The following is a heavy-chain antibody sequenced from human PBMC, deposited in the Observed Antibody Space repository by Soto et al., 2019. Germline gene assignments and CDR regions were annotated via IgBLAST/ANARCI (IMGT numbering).Heavy chain of an antibody. V-gene: IGHV3-30-3*01. Sequence: GGSLRLSCAASGFTFSSYSMHWVRQAPGKGLEWVAVISFDGSNKYYADSVKGRFTISRDNSKNTLYLQMNSLRAEDTAVYYCARAGERDSFDIWGQATMVTVSS. J-gene: IGHJ3*02. CDR2: ISFDGSNK. CDR1: GFTFSSYS. CDR3: ARAGERDSFDI. D-gene: IGHD7-27*01.